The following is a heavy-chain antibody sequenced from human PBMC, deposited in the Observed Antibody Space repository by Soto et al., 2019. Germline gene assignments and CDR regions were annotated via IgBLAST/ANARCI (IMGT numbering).Heavy chain of an antibody. CDR2: INHSGFT. CDR1: GGSFSDYY. D-gene: IGHD1-26*01. Sequence: QVQLQQRGAGLLKPSETLSLTCAVLGGSFSDYYWTWIRQPPGKGLEWIGEINHSGFTSYNPSLKRRLTLLVDTSTKEFSLNLSSVTAADTAAYHCVRGRAFMSRVAFDIWGQGTMVTVSS. CDR3: VRGRAFMSRVAFDI. V-gene: IGHV4-34*02. J-gene: IGHJ3*02.